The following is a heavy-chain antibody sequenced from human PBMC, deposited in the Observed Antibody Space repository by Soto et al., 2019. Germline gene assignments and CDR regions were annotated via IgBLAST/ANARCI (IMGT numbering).Heavy chain of an antibody. CDR2: MNPNSGNT. CDR3: GRPRDYDSSGYYYGFDY. D-gene: IGHD3-22*01. V-gene: IGHV1-8*01. CDR1: GYTFTSYD. J-gene: IGHJ4*02. Sequence: QVQLVQSGAEVKKPGASVKVSCKASGYTFTSYDINWVRQATGQGLEWMGWMNPNSGNTGYAQKFQGRVTMTRNTYISTAYMELSSLRSEDTAVYYCGRPRDYDSSGYYYGFDYWGQGTLVTVSS.